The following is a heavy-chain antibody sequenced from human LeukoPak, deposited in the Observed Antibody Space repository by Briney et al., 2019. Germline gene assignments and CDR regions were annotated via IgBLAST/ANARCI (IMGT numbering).Heavy chain of an antibody. D-gene: IGHD3-22*01. V-gene: IGHV1-69*04. CDR1: GGTFSSYA. CDR3: ARVVDYYDSSGYYYTNGAFDI. Sequence: ASVKVSCKASGGTFSSYAISWVRQAPGQGLEWMGRIIPILGIANYALKFQGRVTITADKSTSTAYMELSSLRSEDTAVYYCARVVDYYDSSGYYYTNGAFDIWGQGTMVTVSS. CDR2: IIPILGIA. J-gene: IGHJ3*02.